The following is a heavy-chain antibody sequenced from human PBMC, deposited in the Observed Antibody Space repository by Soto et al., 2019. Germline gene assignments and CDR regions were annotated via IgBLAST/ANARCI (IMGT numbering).Heavy chain of an antibody. J-gene: IGHJ4*02. D-gene: IGHD2-15*01. CDR3: TLGLIGVVVASRLAGY. CDR1: GFSFDNVW. Sequence: EVQLVESGGGLVKPGGSLRLSCAASGFSFDNVWMNWVRQAPGKGLEWVGRIKSKTNDETSDDAAPVKGRFTISRDDSKNTPYRQINSLKGEDTAVSYCTLGLIGVVVASRLAGYWGQGTLVTVSS. CDR2: IKSKTNDETS. V-gene: IGHV3-15*07.